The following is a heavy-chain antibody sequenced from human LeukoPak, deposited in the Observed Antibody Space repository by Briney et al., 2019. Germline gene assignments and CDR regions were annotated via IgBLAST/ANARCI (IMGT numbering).Heavy chain of an antibody. Sequence: SETLSLTCTVSGGSISSYYWSWIRQPAGKGLEWIGRIYNSGSTNYNPSLKSRVTMSVDTSKNQFSLNLSSVTAADTAVYYCARASSFPYSYGQGAYYSYYYMDVWGKGTTVTVSS. J-gene: IGHJ6*03. CDR1: GGSISSYY. V-gene: IGHV4-4*07. CDR2: IYNSGST. D-gene: IGHD5-18*01. CDR3: ARASSFPYSYGQGAYYSYYYMDV.